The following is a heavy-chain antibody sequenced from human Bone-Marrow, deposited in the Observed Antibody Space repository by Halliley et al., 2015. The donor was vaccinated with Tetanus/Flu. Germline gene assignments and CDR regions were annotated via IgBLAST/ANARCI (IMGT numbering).Heavy chain of an antibody. Sequence: WVSVIYNGGRTSYADSVRGRFTISIDKSKNTLDLQMSSLRAEDTAVYYCAVAYFSNSGSYLPFDYWGQGTLVIVSS. CDR3: AVAYFSNSGSYLPFDY. D-gene: IGHD3-10*01. J-gene: IGHJ4*02. V-gene: IGHV3-53*01. CDR2: IYNGGRT.